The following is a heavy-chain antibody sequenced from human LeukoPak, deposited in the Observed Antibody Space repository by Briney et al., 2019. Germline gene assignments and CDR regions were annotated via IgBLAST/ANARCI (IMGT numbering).Heavy chain of an antibody. D-gene: IGHD3-10*01. V-gene: IGHV3-21*01. CDR2: ISSSSSYI. J-gene: IGHJ4*02. CDR3: ARDHEAPYGSGSDY. CDR1: GFTLSSYS. Sequence: NAGGSLRLSCAGSGFTLSSYSMNWVRQAPGKGLEWVSFISSSSSYIYYADSVKGRFTISRDNAKNSLYLQMNSLRAEDTAVYYCARDHEAPYGSGSDYWGQGTLVTVSS.